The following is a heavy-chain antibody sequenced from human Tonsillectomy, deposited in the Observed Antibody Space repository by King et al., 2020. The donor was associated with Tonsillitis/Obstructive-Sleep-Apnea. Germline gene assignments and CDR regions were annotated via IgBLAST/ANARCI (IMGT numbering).Heavy chain of an antibody. CDR3: ARSRYSYGSSFDY. CDR1: GYTFTGYY. J-gene: IGHJ4*02. Sequence: VQLVESGAEVKKPGASVKVSCTASGYTFTGYYMHWVRQAPGQGLEWMGWINPNSGGTNYAQKFQGRVTMTRDTSISTAYMELSRLRSDDTAVYYCARSRYSYGSSFDYWGQGTLVTVSS. V-gene: IGHV1-2*02. D-gene: IGHD5-18*01. CDR2: INPNSGGT.